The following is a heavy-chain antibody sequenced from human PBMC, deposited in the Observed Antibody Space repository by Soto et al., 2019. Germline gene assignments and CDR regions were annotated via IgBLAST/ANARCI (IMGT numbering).Heavy chain of an antibody. D-gene: IGHD6-13*01. V-gene: IGHV3-30*18. CDR3: AKGDEAAAGIDY. J-gene: IGHJ4*02. CDR1: GFTFSSYG. Sequence: QVQLVESGGGVVQPGRSLRLSCAASGFTFSSYGMHWVRQAPGKGLEWVAVISYDGSNKYYADSVKGRFTISRDNSKDTVYLQMNSLRAEDTDVYYCAKGDEAAAGIDYWCQGTLVTVSS. CDR2: ISYDGSNK.